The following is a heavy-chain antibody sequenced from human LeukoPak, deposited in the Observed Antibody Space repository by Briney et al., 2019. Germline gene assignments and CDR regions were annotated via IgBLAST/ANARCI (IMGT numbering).Heavy chain of an antibody. J-gene: IGHJ4*02. CDR1: GFTFSSYG. V-gene: IGHV3-30*02. CDR2: IRYEGSNK. Sequence: QSGGSLRLSCAASGFTFSSYGMHWVRQAPGKGLEWVAFIRYEGSNKYYADSVKGRFTISRDNSKNTLYLQMNSLRAEDTAVYYCAKGSQAFDYWGQGTLVTVSS. CDR3: AKGSQAFDY.